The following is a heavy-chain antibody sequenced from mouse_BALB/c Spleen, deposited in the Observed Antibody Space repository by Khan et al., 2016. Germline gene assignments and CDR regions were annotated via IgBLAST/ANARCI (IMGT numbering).Heavy chain of an antibody. V-gene: IGHV2-5-1*01. CDR1: GFSLTSYG. CDR2: IWRGGST. D-gene: IGHD2-2*01. CDR3: AKNGYDYAMDY. J-gene: IGHJ4*01. Sequence: VQLQESGPSLVQPSQSLSITCTVSGFSLTSYGAHWVRQSPGKGLEWLGVIWRGGSTDYNAAFMSRLSITKDNSKSQVFFKMNSLQADDTAIYXCAKNGYDYAMDYWGQGTSVTVSS.